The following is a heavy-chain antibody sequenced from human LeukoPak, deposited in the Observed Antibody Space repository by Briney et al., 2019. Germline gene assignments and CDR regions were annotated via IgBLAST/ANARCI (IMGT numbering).Heavy chain of an antibody. CDR1: GSSISSYY. Sequence: SETLSLTCTVSGSSISSYYWSWIRQPPGKGLEWIGYIYYSGSTNYNPSLKSRVIISVDTSKNQFSLKLSSVTAADTAVYYCARETLLGWEERHAFDIWGQGTMVTVSS. CDR2: IYYSGST. CDR3: ARETLLGWEERHAFDI. J-gene: IGHJ3*02. D-gene: IGHD1-26*01. V-gene: IGHV4-59*01.